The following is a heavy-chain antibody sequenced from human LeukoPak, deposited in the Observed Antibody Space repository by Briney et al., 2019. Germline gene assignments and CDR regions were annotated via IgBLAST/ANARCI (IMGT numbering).Heavy chain of an antibody. J-gene: IGHJ6*03. Sequence: KSSETLSLTCAVYGGSFSGYYWSWIRQPPGRGLEWIGEINHSGSTNYNPSLKSRVTISVDTSKNQFSLKLSSVTAADTAVYYCARGRAYCSSTSCYFRGYYYYMDVWGKGTTVTVSS. D-gene: IGHD2-2*01. CDR1: GGSFSGYY. CDR2: INHSGST. V-gene: IGHV4-34*01. CDR3: ARGRAYCSSTSCYFRGYYYYMDV.